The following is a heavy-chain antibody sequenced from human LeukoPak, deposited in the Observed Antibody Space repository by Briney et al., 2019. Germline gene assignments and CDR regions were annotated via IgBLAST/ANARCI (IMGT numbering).Heavy chain of an antibody. CDR1: VYTLTELS. Sequence: ASVKVSCKVSVYTLTELSMHWVRQAPGKGLEGMGGFDPEDGETIYAQKFQGRVTMTEDTSTDTAYMELSSLRSEDTAVYYCATATTAYAFDIWGQGTMVTVSS. J-gene: IGHJ3*02. CDR3: ATATTAYAFDI. V-gene: IGHV1-24*01. D-gene: IGHD1-1*01. CDR2: FDPEDGET.